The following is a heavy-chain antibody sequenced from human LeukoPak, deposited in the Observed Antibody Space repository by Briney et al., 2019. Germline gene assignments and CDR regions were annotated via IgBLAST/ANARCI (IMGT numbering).Heavy chain of an antibody. Sequence: SSETLSLTCAVYGGSFSGYYWSWIRQPPGKGLEWIGNIFYSGSTYYSPSLKSRVTISLDTSRNQFSLKLNSVTTADTAVYYCAKSNGYGLVDIWGQGTMVTVSS. CDR2: IFYSGST. J-gene: IGHJ3*02. CDR3: AKSNGYGLVDI. CDR1: GGSFSGYY. V-gene: IGHV4-34*12. D-gene: IGHD3-10*01.